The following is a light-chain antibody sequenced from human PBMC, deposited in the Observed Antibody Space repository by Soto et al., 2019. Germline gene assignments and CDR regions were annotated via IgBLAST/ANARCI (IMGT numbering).Light chain of an antibody. CDR2: DVS. CDR1: SSDVGGYNY. V-gene: IGLV2-14*01. CDR3: SSYTSSSTRV. J-gene: IGLJ2*01. Sequence: QSVLTQPASVSGSPGQSITISCTGTSSDVGGYNYVSWYQQHPVKAPKLMIYDVSNRPSGVSNRFSGSKSGNTASLTISGLQAEDEADYYCSSYTSSSTRVFGGGTKVTVL.